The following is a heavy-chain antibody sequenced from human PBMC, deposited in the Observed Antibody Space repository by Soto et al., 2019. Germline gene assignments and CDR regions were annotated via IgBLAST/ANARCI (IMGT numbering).Heavy chain of an antibody. D-gene: IGHD5-18*01. CDR1: GFTFSSYG. CDR2: IWYDGSNK. Sequence: QVQLVESGGGVVQPGRSLRLSCAASGFTFSSYGMHWVRQAPGKGLEWVAVIWYDGSNKYYADSVKGRFTISRDNSKNTLYLQMNSLRAEDMAVYYCARDRTTAMVRSSYYFDYWGQGTLVTVSS. CDR3: ARDRTTAMVRSSYYFDY. V-gene: IGHV3-33*01. J-gene: IGHJ4*02.